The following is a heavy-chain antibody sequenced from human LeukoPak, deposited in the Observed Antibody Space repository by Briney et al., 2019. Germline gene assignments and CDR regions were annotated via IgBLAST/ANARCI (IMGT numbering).Heavy chain of an antibody. CDR3: AKELMYYYDSSGFLN. Sequence: GGSLRLSCAASGFTFSSYGMHWVRQAPGKGLEWVAVISYDGSNKYYADSVKGRFTISRDNSKNTLYLQMNSLRAEDTAVYYCAKELMYYYDSSGFLNWGQGTLVTVSS. J-gene: IGHJ4*02. CDR2: ISYDGSNK. D-gene: IGHD3-22*01. V-gene: IGHV3-30*18. CDR1: GFTFSSYG.